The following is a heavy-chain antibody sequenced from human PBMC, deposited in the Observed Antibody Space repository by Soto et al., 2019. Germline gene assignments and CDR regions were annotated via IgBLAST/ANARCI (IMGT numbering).Heavy chain of an antibody. CDR1: GGTFSSYA. CDR3: ARDSDVAATLVY. Sequence: QVQLVQSGAAVQKPGSSVKVACKASGGTFSSYAISWVRQSPGQGLDWMGGLIPIFGTPNDAQKFQGRVTITADGSTSKAYIELSSLISEDTAVYYYARDSDVAATLVYWFQGTLVTVSS. V-gene: IGHV1-69*01. CDR2: LIPIFGTP. D-gene: IGHD1-26*01. J-gene: IGHJ4*02.